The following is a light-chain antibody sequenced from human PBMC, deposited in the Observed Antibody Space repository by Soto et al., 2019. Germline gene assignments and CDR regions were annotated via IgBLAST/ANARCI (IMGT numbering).Light chain of an antibody. J-gene: IGLJ1*01. V-gene: IGLV1-40*01. Sequence: QSVLTQPPSVSGAPGQRVTISCTGSSSNIGTGYDVTWYQQLPGTAPKLLIYGNSNRPSGVPNRFSGSKSGTSASLAITGLQAEDEADYYCQSFDSSRFYVFGTGTKVTVL. CDR1: SSNIGTGYD. CDR2: GNS. CDR3: QSFDSSRFYV.